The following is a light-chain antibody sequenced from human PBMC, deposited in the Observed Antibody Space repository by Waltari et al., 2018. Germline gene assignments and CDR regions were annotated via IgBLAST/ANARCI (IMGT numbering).Light chain of an antibody. J-gene: IGLJ3*02. CDR2: TNN. CDR3: AAWDDTLNGVV. V-gene: IGLV1-44*01. Sequence: QSVLPQPPSVSATPGQRVAISCSGSSSNIGTTTVNWYQQLPGSAPKLLIYTNNQRPSGVPDRFSGSKSGTSASLAISGLQSEDEADYYCAAWDDTLNGVVFGGGTKLTV. CDR1: SSNIGTTT.